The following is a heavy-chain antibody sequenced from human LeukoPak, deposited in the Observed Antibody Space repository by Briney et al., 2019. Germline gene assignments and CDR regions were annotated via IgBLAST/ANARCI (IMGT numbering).Heavy chain of an antibody. Sequence: PGGSLRLSCAASGFTFSSYGMHWVRQAPGKGLEWVAFIRYDGSNKYYADSVKGRFTISRDNSKNTLYLQMNSLGAEDTAVYYCAKVCTVTTCSDYWGQGTLVTVSS. J-gene: IGHJ4*02. V-gene: IGHV3-30*02. D-gene: IGHD4-11*01. CDR3: AKVCTVTTCSDY. CDR1: GFTFSSYG. CDR2: IRYDGSNK.